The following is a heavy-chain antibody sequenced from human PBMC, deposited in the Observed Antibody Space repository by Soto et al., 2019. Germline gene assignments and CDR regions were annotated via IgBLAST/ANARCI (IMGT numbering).Heavy chain of an antibody. V-gene: IGHV5-51*01. CDR3: ARNWCSRTSCYSYYYYGMDV. J-gene: IGHJ6*02. Sequence: GESLKISCKGPGYSFTSYWIGWVRQMPGKGLEWMGIIYPGDSDTRYSPSFQGQVTISADKSISTAYLQWSSLKASGTAMYYCARNWCSRTSCYSYYYYGMDVWGQGTTVTVSS. D-gene: IGHD2-2*01. CDR1: GYSFTSYW. CDR2: IYPGDSDT.